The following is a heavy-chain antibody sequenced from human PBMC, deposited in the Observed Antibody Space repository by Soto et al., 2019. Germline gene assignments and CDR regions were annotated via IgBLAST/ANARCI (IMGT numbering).Heavy chain of an antibody. D-gene: IGHD2-15*01. CDR3: ARGIATGQLDP. V-gene: IGHV1-3*01. CDR2: IDPDNGNT. Sequence: ASVKVSCKASGYTFTRYTMSWVRQAPGQRLEWMGWIDPDNGNTKSSQKFQDRVIITRDTSASTAYMDLSSLRSEDTAVYYCARGIATGQLDPWGQGTLVTVSS. CDR1: GYTFTRYT. J-gene: IGHJ5*02.